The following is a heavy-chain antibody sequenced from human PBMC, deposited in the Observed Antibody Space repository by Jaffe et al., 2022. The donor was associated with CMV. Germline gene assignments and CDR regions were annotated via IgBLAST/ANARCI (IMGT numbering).Heavy chain of an antibody. Sequence: EVQLVESGGGLVKPGGSLRLSCAASGFTFSSYSMNWVRQAPGKGLEWVSSISSSSSYIYYADSVKGRFTISRDNAKNSLYLQMNSLRAEDTAVYYCARQAWADYWYFDLWGRGTLVTVSS. D-gene: IGHD2-21*01. CDR3: ARQAWADYWYFDL. V-gene: IGHV3-21*01. J-gene: IGHJ2*01. CDR1: GFTFSSYS. CDR2: ISSSSSYI.